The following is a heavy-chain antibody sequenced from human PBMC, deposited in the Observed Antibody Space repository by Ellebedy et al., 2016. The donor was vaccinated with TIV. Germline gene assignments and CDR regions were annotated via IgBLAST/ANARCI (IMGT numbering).Heavy chain of an antibody. CDR3: ARVGQWLRPGPSHVLDY. CDR2: MTHCGST. V-gene: IGHV4-34*01. CDR1: GGSFSGYY. D-gene: IGHD6-19*01. J-gene: IGHJ4*02. Sequence: MPSETLSLTCAVYGGSFSGYYWRWIRQPPGKGLEWIGEMTHCGSTNYNQSLKSRVTISVDTSKNQFSLKLSFVTAADTAVYYCARVGQWLRPGPSHVLDYWGQGTLVTVSS.